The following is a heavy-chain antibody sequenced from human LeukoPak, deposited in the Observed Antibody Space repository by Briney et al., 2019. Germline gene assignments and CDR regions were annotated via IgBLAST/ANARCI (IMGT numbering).Heavy chain of an antibody. D-gene: IGHD6-19*01. J-gene: IGHJ4*02. Sequence: GRSLRLSCAASGFTFSSCGMHWVRQAPGKGLEWVAVISYDGSNKYYADSVKGRFTISRDNSKNTLYLQMNSLRAEDTAVYYCATDIAVAGPFDYWGQGTLVTVSS. CDR1: GFTFSSCG. CDR3: ATDIAVAGPFDY. V-gene: IGHV3-30*03. CDR2: ISYDGSNK.